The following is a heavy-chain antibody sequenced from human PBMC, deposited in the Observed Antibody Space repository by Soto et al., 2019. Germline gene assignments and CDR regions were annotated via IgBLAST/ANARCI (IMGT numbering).Heavy chain of an antibody. CDR3: AKDRRAYYYGSGDFHYYYGMDV. J-gene: IGHJ6*02. CDR2: ISYDGSNK. V-gene: IGHV3-30*18. D-gene: IGHD3-10*01. Sequence: PGGSLRLSCAASGFTFSSYGMHWVRQAPGKGLEWVAVISYDGSNKYYADSVKGRFTISRDNSKNTLYLQMNSLRAEDTAVYYCAKDRRAYYYGSGDFHYYYGMDVWGQGTTVTVSS. CDR1: GFTFSSYG.